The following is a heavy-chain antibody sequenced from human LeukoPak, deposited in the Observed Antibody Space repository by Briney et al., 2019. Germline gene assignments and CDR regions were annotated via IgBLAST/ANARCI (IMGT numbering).Heavy chain of an antibody. CDR1: GGSFSGYY. CDR3: ARLYGSGSYYPFDY. CDR2: INHSGST. V-gene: IGHV4-34*01. D-gene: IGHD3-10*01. J-gene: IGHJ4*02. Sequence: SETLSLTCAVYGGSFSGYYWSWIRQPPGKGLEWIGEINHSGSTYYNPSLKSRVTISVDTSKNQFSLKLSSVTAADTAVYYCARLYGSGSYYPFDYWGQGTLVTVSS.